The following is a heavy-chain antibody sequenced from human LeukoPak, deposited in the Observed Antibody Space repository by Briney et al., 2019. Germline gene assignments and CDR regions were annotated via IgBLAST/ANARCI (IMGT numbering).Heavy chain of an antibody. D-gene: IGHD3-9*01. J-gene: IGHJ4*02. CDR1: GYTLTELS. Sequence: TSVKVSCKVSGYTLTELSMHWVRQAPGKGLEWMGGFDPEDGETIYAQKFQGRVTMTEDTSTDTAYMELSSLRSEDTAVYYCATGGITILEFDYWGQGTLVTVSS. CDR3: ATGGITILEFDY. CDR2: FDPEDGET. V-gene: IGHV1-24*01.